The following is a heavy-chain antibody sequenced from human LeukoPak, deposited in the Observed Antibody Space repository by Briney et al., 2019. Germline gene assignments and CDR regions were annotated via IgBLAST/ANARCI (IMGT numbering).Heavy chain of an antibody. Sequence: GGSLRLSCAASGFTFSSYAMNWVRQAPGKGLEWVSAISGGGGTTYYADSVKGRFTISRDNSKNTLFLQMNSLRAEDTAVYYCARESKWSLDYWGQGTLVTVSS. CDR1: GFTFSSYA. J-gene: IGHJ4*02. V-gene: IGHV3-23*01. D-gene: IGHD1-26*01. CDR3: ARESKWSLDY. CDR2: ISGGGGTT.